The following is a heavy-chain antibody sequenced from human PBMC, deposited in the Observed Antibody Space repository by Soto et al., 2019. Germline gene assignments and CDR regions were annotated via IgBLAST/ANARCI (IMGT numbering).Heavy chain of an antibody. CDR1: GYTFTSYG. Sequence: ASVKVSCKASGYTFTSYGISWVRQAPGQGLEWMGWISAYNGNTNYAQKLQGRVTMTTDTSTSTAYMELRSLRSDDTAVYYCARQYCSGGSCYSGGIDNWFDPWGQGTLVTVSS. D-gene: IGHD2-15*01. CDR2: ISAYNGNT. J-gene: IGHJ5*02. CDR3: ARQYCSGGSCYSGGIDNWFDP. V-gene: IGHV1-18*01.